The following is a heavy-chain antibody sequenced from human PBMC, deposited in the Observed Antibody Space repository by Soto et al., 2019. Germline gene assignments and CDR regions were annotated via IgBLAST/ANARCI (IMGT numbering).Heavy chain of an antibody. CDR3: ASGEDGNWFDP. CDR1: GGSIRSGAYY. J-gene: IGHJ5*02. CDR2: IYYRGST. Sequence: QVQLQESGPGLVKPSQTLSLTCTVSGGSIRSGAYYWSWIRQHPGKGLEWIGYIYYRGSTYYNPSLKGRVTISVDTSKHQFSLKLSSVTAAVTAVYYCASGEDGNWFDPWGQGTLVTVAS. V-gene: IGHV4-30-4*01.